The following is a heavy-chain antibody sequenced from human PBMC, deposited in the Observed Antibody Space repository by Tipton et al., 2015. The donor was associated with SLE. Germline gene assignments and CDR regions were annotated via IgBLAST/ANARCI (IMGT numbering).Heavy chain of an antibody. D-gene: IGHD2-15*01. CDR2: INSDGSST. Sequence: SLRLSCAASGFTFSSYWMHWVRQAPGKGLVWVSRINSDGSSTSYADSVKGRFTISRDNAKNTLYLQMNSLRAEDTAVYYCARGGIVVVVAATPRAWYFDLWGRGTLVTVSS. CDR1: GFTFSSYW. V-gene: IGHV3-74*01. CDR3: ARGGIVVVVAATPRAWYFDL. J-gene: IGHJ2*01.